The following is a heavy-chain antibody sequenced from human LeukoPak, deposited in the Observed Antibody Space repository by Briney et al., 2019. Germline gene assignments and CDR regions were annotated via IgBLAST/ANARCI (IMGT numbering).Heavy chain of an antibody. D-gene: IGHD3-3*01. V-gene: IGHV4-34*01. Sequence: SETLSLTCAVYGGSFSGYYWSWIRQPPGKGLEWFGEINHSGSTNYNPSLKSRVTISVDTSKNQFPLKLSSVTAADTAVYYCARQVGAILEWHMKSPYYGMDVWGQGTTVTVSS. CDR2: INHSGST. CDR1: GGSFSGYY. CDR3: ARQVGAILEWHMKSPYYGMDV. J-gene: IGHJ6*02.